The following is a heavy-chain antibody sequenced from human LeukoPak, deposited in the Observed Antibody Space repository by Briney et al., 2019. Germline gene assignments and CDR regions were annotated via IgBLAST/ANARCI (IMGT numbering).Heavy chain of an antibody. CDR1: GGSISNYY. D-gene: IGHD3-10*01. CDR3: ARLKWFGEITSYYFDY. J-gene: IGHJ4*02. CDR2: IYYSGST. Sequence: SETLSLTCAVSGGSISNYYWSWIRQPPGKGLEWIGYIYYSGSTSYSPSPKSRVTISVDTSKNQFSLKLSSVTAADTAVYYCARLKWFGEITSYYFDYWGQGTLVTVSS. V-gene: IGHV4-59*08.